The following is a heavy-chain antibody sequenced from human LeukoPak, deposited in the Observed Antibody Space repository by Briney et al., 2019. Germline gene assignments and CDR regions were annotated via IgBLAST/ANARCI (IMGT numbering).Heavy chain of an antibody. V-gene: IGHV4-39*01. D-gene: IGHD3-9*01. J-gene: IGHJ4*02. CDR3: ARQYYDILTGYYTDYYFDY. CDR1: GGSISSSSYY. CDR2: IYYSGST. Sequence: PSETLSLTCTVSGGSISSSSYYWGWIRQPPGKGLEWIGSIYYSGSTYYNPSLKSRVTISVDTSKNQFYLKLSSVTAADTAVYYCARQYYDILTGYYTDYYFDYWGQGTLVTVSS.